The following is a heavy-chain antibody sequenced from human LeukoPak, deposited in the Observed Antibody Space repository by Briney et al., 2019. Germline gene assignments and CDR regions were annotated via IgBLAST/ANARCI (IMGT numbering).Heavy chain of an antibody. V-gene: IGHV3-15*01. CDR3: TSTLQY. CDR1: VFTFSNAW. Sequence: GGTLRLSCAVSVFTFSNAWMPWVRHAPGKGLEWVGRIKRKTDGGTTDYAAPVKGRFTISRDDSKNTLYLQMNSLKPEDTAVYYCTSTLQYWGQGTLVTVSS. CDR2: IKRKTDGGTT. J-gene: IGHJ4*02.